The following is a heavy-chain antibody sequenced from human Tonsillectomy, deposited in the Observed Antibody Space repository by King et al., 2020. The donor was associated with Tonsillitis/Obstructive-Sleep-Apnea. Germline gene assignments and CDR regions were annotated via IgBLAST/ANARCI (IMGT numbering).Heavy chain of an antibody. CDR2: ISYDGSNK. CDR1: GFTFSSYA. J-gene: IGHJ4*02. CDR3: ARGVTTFYFDY. D-gene: IGHD4-17*01. V-gene: IGHV3-30*04. Sequence: VQLQESGGGVVQPGRSLRLSCAASGFTFSSYAMHWVRQAPGKGLEWVAVISYDGSNKYYADSVKGRFTISRDNSKNTLYLQMNSLRAEDTAVYYCARGVTTFYFDYWGQGTLVTVSS.